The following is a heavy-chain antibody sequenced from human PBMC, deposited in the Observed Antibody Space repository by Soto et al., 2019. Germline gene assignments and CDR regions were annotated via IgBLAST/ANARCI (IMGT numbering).Heavy chain of an antibody. CDR1: GGFISSGGYY. Sequence: SETLSLTCNVSGGFISSGGYYWSWIRQHPGKGLEWIGHIYYTGSTYYNPSLKSRLIISVDTSKNQFSLKVTSVSAADTAVYYCARVPAKAQGYGMGVWGQGTTVTVSS. D-gene: IGHD2-2*01. J-gene: IGHJ6*02. CDR3: ARVPAKAQGYGMGV. V-gene: IGHV4-31*03. CDR2: IYYTGST.